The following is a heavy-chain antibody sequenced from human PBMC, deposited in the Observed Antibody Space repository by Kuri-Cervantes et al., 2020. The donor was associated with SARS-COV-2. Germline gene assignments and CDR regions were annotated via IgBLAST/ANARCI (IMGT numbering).Heavy chain of an antibody. CDR2: ISSSTRYI. J-gene: IGHJ3*02. CDR3: ARDRSSNWFSTRVAFDI. V-gene: IGHV3-21*01. CDR1: GFTFSSYS. D-gene: IGHD6-13*01. Sequence: GGSLRLSCAASGFTFSSYSINWVRQAPGKGLEWVSSISSSTRYIYYEGSVKGRFTISRDNAKNSLYLQMNSLRAEDTAIYYCARDRSSNWFSTRVAFDIWGQGTMVTVSS.